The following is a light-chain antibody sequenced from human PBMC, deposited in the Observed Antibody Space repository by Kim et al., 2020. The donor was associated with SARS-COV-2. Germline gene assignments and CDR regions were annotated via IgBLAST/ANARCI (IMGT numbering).Light chain of an antibody. CDR1: SSDVGGYNY. J-gene: IGLJ1*01. V-gene: IGLV2-8*01. CDR2: EVS. Sequence: QSVTISCPGTSSDVGGYNYVSWYQQHPGKAPKLMIYEVSKRPSGVPDRFSGSKSGNTASLTVSGLQAEDEADYYCSSYAGSNNNYVFGTGTKVTVL. CDR3: SSYAGSNNNYV.